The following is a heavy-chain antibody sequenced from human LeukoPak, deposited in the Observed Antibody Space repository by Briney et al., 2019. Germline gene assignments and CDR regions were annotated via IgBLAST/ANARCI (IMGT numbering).Heavy chain of an antibody. CDR2: ISGSGANT. CDR3: AKRLAYGSGGSDYFDF. D-gene: IGHD3-10*01. Sequence: PGGSLRLSCAASGFTSTSYAMRWVRQAPGKGLEWVSEISGSGANTYYADSVKGRFTISRDNSKNTLYLQMSSLRAEDTAVYYCAKRLAYGSGGSDYFDFWGQGTLVTVSS. V-gene: IGHV3-23*01. CDR1: GFTSTSYA. J-gene: IGHJ4*02.